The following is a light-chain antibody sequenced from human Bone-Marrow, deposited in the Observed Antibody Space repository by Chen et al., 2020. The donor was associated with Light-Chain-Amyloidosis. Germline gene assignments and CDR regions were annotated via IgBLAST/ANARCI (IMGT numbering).Light chain of an antibody. V-gene: IGLV3-21*02. Sequence: SYVLTQPSSVSVPPGQTATIACGGNNIGSTSVHWYQQTPGQAPLLVVYDDSDRPSGIPERLSCSNSVNTATLTIRRVEAGDEADYYCPVWDRSRDRPVFGGGTKLTVL. CDR1: NIGSTS. CDR2: DDS. CDR3: PVWDRSRDRPV. J-gene: IGLJ3*02.